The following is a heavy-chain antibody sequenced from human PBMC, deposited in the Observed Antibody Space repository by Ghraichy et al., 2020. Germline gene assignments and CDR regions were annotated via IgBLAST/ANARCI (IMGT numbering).Heavy chain of an antibody. V-gene: IGHV3-21*01. CDR3: ARDLDTAWGGYGMDV. J-gene: IGHJ6*02. CDR1: GFTFSSYS. CDR2: ISSSSSYI. D-gene: IGHD5-18*01. Sequence: GESLNISCAASGFTFSSYSMNWVRQAPGKGLEWVSSISSSSSYIYYADSVKGRFTISRDNAKNLLYLQMNSLRAEDTAVYYCARDLDTAWGGYGMDVWGQGTTVTVSS.